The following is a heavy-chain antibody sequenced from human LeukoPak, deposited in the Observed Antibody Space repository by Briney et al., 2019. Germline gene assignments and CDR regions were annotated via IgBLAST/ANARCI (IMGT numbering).Heavy chain of an antibody. V-gene: IGHV3-48*03. Sequence: PGGSLRLSCAASGFTFSSYEMNWVRQAPGKGLEWVSYISSSGSTIYYADSVKGRFTISRDNAKNSLYLQMNSLRAEDTAVYYCARTYYGFVDYWGQGTLVTVSS. D-gene: IGHD4-17*01. CDR1: GFTFSSYE. CDR2: ISSSGSTI. J-gene: IGHJ4*02. CDR3: ARTYYGFVDY.